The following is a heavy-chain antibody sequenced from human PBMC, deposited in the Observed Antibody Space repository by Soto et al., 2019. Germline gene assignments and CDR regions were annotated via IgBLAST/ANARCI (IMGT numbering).Heavy chain of an antibody. D-gene: IGHD3-10*01. CDR1: GDTFTNFG. J-gene: IGHJ5*02. V-gene: IGHV1-18*01. CDR2: IATYNTNR. CDR3: ARVLRGVVNWVDP. Sequence: QVHLVQSGPEVKKPGASVTVSCKASGDTFTNFGLSWVRQAPGQGLEWMGWIATYNTNRNYAQKFQGRLTMTTDTSTSTAYMELKSLGYDDTSVYYCARVLRGVVNWVDPWGQGTLVTVSS.